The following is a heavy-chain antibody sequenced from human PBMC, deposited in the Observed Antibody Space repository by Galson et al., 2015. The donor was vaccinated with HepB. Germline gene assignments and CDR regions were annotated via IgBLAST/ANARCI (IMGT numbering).Heavy chain of an antibody. CDR3: AVGTRGGSSADQNWFDP. V-gene: IGHV1-2*04. CDR1: GYTFTGYY. J-gene: IGHJ5*02. Sequence: SVKVSCKASGYTFTGYYMHWVRQAPGQGLEWMGWINPNSGGTNYAQKFQGWVTMTRVTSISTAYMELSRLRSDDTAVYYCAVGTRGGSSADQNWFDPWGQGTLVTVSS. CDR2: INPNSGGT. D-gene: IGHD6-6*01.